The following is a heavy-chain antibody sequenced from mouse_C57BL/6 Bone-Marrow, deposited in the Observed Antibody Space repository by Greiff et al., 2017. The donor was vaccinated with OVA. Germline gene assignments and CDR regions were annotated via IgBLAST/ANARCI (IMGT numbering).Heavy chain of an antibody. CDR1: GYTFTSYW. D-gene: IGHD1-1*01. V-gene: IGHV1-55*01. J-gene: IGHJ2*01. Sequence: QVQLKQPGAELVKPGASVKMSCKASGYTFTSYWITWVKQRPGQGLEWIGDIYPGSGSTNYNEKFKSKATLTVDTSSSTAYMQLSSLTSEDSAVYYCARAIYGSSFVKYYFDYWGQGTTLTVSA. CDR2: IYPGSGST. CDR3: ARAIYGSSFVKYYFDY.